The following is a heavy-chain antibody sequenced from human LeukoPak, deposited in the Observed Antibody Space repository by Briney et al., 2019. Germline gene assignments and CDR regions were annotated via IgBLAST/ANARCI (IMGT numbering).Heavy chain of an antibody. CDR1: GFTFNNYA. CDR2: ISGFGGST. CDR3: ARRSGSSWSSFDY. J-gene: IGHJ4*02. Sequence: GGSLRLSCAASGFTFNNYAMNWVRQAPGKGLEWVSGISGFGGSTYYAPSVKGRLTISRDNFGNMLYLHLDSLRVEDTAIYYCARRSGSSWSSFDYRGQGALVTVSS. D-gene: IGHD6-13*01. V-gene: IGHV3-23*01.